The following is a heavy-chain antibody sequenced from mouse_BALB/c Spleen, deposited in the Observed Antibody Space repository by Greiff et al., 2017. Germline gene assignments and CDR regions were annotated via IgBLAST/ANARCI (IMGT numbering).Heavy chain of an antibody. Sequence: QVQLQQSGAELMKPGASVKISCKATGYTFSSYWIEWVKQRPGHGLEWIGEILPGSGSTNYNEKFKGKATFTADTSSNTAYMKLSSLTSEDTAVYYCARLRDGNSAWFAYWGQGTLVTVSA. J-gene: IGHJ3*01. CDR2: ILPGSGST. D-gene: IGHD2-1*01. V-gene: IGHV1-9*01. CDR3: ARLRDGNSAWFAY. CDR1: GYTFSSYW.